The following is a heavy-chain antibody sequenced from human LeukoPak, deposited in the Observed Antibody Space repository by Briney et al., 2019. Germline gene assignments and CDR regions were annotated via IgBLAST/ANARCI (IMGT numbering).Heavy chain of an antibody. CDR2: ISGSGGST. D-gene: IGHD1-26*01. J-gene: IGHJ4*02. V-gene: IGHV3-23*01. CDR3: ANLIVGATYYFDY. Sequence: PGGSLRLSCAASGFTFSSYAMSCVRQAPGKGLGWVSAISGSGGSTYYADSVKGRFTISRDNSKNTLYLQMNSLRAEDTAVYYCANLIVGATYYFDYWGQGTLVTVSS. CDR1: GFTFSSYA.